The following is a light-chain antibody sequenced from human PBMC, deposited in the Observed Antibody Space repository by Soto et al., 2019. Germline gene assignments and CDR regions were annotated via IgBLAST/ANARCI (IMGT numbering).Light chain of an antibody. J-gene: IGKJ5*01. CDR1: QNVANY. CDR3: QHYVERSPIT. Sequence: EIVLTQSPATLSLSPGERATLSCRASQNVANYLDWYQQKPGQAPRLLISGASSRATGIPDRFSGSGSGTDFTLTISRLEPEDFALYYCQHYVERSPITFGQGTRLEIK. V-gene: IGKV3-20*01. CDR2: GAS.